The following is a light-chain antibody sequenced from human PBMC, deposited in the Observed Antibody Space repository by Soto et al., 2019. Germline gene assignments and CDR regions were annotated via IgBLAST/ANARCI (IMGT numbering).Light chain of an antibody. CDR1: QSVNSN. V-gene: IGKV3-15*01. Sequence: EIVMTQSPATLSVSPGERATLSCRASQSVNSNLAWYQQKPGQAPSLLIYSASTRATGIPARFSGSGSGTEFTLIISSLQSEDFAVYYCQQYNNWPLGFGGGTKVDIK. CDR3: QQYNNWPLG. CDR2: SAS. J-gene: IGKJ4*01.